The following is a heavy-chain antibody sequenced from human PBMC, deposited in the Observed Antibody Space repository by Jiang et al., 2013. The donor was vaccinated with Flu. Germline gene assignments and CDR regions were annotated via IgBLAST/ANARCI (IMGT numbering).Heavy chain of an antibody. J-gene: IGHJ6*02. D-gene: IGHD1-26*01. CDR2: IYYSGST. Sequence: GLVKPSETLSLTCTVSGGSISSSSYYWGWIRQPPGKGLEWIGSIYYSGSTYYNPSLKSRVTISVDTSKNQFSLKLSSVTAADTAVYYCARQRWELPYYYYGMDVWGQGTTVTVSS. CDR3: ARQRWELPYYYYGMDV. CDR1: GGSISSSSYY. V-gene: IGHV4-39*01.